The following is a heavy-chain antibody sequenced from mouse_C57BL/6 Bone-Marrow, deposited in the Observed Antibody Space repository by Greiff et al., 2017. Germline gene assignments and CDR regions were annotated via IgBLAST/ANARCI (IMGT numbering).Heavy chain of an antibody. D-gene: IGHD1-1*01. J-gene: IGHJ2*01. CDR3: ARERDTTGY. CDR1: GFTFSSYA. V-gene: IGHV5-4*01. CDR2: ISDGGSYT. Sequence: EVKVVESGGGLVKPGGSLKLSCAASGFTFSSYAMSWVRQTPEKRLEWVATISDGGSYTYYPDNVKGRFTISRDNAKNNLYLQMSHLKSEDTAMYYCARERDTTGYWGQGTTLTVSS.